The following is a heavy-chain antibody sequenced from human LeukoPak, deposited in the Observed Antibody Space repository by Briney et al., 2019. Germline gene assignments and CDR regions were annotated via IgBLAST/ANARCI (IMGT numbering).Heavy chain of an antibody. D-gene: IGHD1-26*01. CDR2: IYYSGST. J-gene: IGHJ4*02. V-gene: IGHV4-39*01. CDR3: ARRAYSGSYPPYFAY. CDR1: GGSISSSSYY. Sequence: SETLSLTCTVSGGSISSSSYYWAWIRQPPGKGLEWIGSIYYSGSTYYNPSLRSRVTISVDTSKNQFSLKLSSVTASDTAVYYCARRAYSGSYPPYFAYGGQGTLVTVSS.